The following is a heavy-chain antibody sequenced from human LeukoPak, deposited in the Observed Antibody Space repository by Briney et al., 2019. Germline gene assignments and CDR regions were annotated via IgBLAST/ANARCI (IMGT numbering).Heavy chain of an antibody. CDR3: YYYDSSGYSDFDY. CDR1: GFTFSSYA. Sequence: GGSLRLSCAASGFTFSSYAMSWVRQAPGKGLEWVPAISGSGGSTYYADSVKGRFTISRDNSKNTLYLQMNSLRAEDTAVYYPYYYDSSGYSDFDYWGQGTLVTVSS. CDR2: ISGSGGST. J-gene: IGHJ4*02. V-gene: IGHV3-23*01. D-gene: IGHD3-22*01.